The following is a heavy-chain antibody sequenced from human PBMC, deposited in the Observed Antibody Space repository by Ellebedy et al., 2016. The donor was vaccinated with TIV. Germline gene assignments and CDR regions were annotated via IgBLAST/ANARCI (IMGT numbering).Heavy chain of an antibody. Sequence: GESLKISCAASGFSFRSYWMTWVRQAPGRGLEWVANINQDATKTFYVDSVEGRFTISRDNGKNSLFPQMNSLRADDTAVYYCATDGSYGDYLSPAHASVMWGQGTLVSVSS. CDR1: GFSFRSYW. D-gene: IGHD4-17*01. CDR3: ATDGSYGDYLSPAHASVM. V-gene: IGHV3-7*01. J-gene: IGHJ3*02. CDR2: INQDATKT.